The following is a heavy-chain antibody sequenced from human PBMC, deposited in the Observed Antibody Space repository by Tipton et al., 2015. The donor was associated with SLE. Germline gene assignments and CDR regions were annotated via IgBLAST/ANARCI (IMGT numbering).Heavy chain of an antibody. J-gene: IGHJ4*02. CDR2: INHSGST. Sequence: TLSLTCAVYGGSFSGYYWSWIRQPPGKRLEWIGEINHSGSTNYNPSLKSRVTISVDTSKNQFSLKLSSVTAAGTAVYYCARGIKGPFDYWGQGTLVTVSS. CDR3: ARGIKGPFDY. V-gene: IGHV4-34*01. CDR1: GGSFSGYY.